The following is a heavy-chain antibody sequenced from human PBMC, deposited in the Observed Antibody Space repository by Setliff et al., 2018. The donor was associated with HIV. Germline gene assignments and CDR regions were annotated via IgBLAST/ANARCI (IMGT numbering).Heavy chain of an antibody. CDR2: VYSSGST. D-gene: IGHD6-19*01. CDR3: ASGQWLEHAFDI. V-gene: IGHV4-39*01. Sequence: SETLSLTCTVSGGSIGIRSYFWGWIRQPPGKGLEWIGSVYSSGSTYYNPSLKSRVTVSVDTSKDQFTLMLSSVTVADTAVYYCASGQWLEHAFDIWGQGTVVTVSS. CDR1: GGSIGIRSYF. J-gene: IGHJ3*02.